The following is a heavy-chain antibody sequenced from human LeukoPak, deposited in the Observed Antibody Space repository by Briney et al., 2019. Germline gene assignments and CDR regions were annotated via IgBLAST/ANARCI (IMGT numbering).Heavy chain of an antibody. Sequence: GGSLRLSCAASGFTFSSYEVNWVRQAPGKGLEGVSYISSSGSSSGRIIDYADSVKGRLTISRDNAKNSLYLQMNSLRTEDTAVYYCARVMNDYGDYVFDYWGQGTLVTVSS. J-gene: IGHJ4*02. D-gene: IGHD4-17*01. CDR2: ISSSGSSSGRII. CDR3: ARVMNDYGDYVFDY. CDR1: GFTFSSYE. V-gene: IGHV3-48*03.